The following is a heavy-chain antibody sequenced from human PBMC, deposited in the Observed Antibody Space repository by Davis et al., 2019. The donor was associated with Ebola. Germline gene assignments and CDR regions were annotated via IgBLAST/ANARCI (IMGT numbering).Heavy chain of an antibody. CDR1: GYTFTSYA. J-gene: IGHJ3*02. CDR3: ASADPRYCSSTSCPRYFGAFDI. Sequence: ASVKVSCKASGYTFTSYAMNWVRQAPGQGLEWMGWINTNTGNPTYAQGFTGRFVFSLDTSVSTAYLQISSLKAEDTAVYYCASADPRYCSSTSCPRYFGAFDIWGQGTMVTVSS. D-gene: IGHD2-2*01. V-gene: IGHV7-4-1*02. CDR2: INTNTGNP.